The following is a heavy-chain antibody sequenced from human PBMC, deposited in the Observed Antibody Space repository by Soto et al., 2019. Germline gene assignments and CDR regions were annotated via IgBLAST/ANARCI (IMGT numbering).Heavy chain of an antibody. CDR3: ARARSSYYYDSSGYRGPPNRYYYYGMDV. CDR1: GGSISSYY. Sequence: SETLSLTCTVSGGSISSYYWSWIRQPPGKGLEWIGYIYYSGSTNYNPSLKSRVTISVDTSKNQFSLKLSSVTAADTAVYYCARARSSYYYDSSGYRGPPNRYYYYGMDVWGQGTTVTVSS. J-gene: IGHJ6*02. V-gene: IGHV4-59*01. CDR2: IYYSGST. D-gene: IGHD3-22*01.